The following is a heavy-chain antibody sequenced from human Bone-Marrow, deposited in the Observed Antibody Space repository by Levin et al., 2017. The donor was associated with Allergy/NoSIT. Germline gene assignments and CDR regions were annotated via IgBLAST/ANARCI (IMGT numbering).Heavy chain of an antibody. CDR3: ARGSSDFGDYGCYFDV. CDR1: GGSISSDPYF. V-gene: IGHV4-31*11. CDR2: IYYSGRS. Sequence: SETLSLTCAVSGGSISSDPYFWSWIRHHPRKGLEWIGYIYYSGRSYSNPSLKSRLTMSVDTSKNHFSLKLSSVTAADSAVYYCARGSSDFGDYGCYFDVWGRGTLVTVSS. J-gene: IGHJ4*02. D-gene: IGHD4-17*01.